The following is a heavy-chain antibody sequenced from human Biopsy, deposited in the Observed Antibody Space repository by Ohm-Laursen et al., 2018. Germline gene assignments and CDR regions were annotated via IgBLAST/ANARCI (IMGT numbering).Heavy chain of an antibody. CDR2: NIPILGTG. D-gene: IGHD3-9*01. CDR1: GGTFSNYG. V-gene: IGHV1-69*06. Sequence: EASVKVSCKAPGGTFSNYGVNWVRQAPGQGLEWLGGNIPILGTGNYAQKFQDRVTVAADTSTSTATMELRSLRSDDTVVYYCATKLTGYFHHWGQGILVIVSS. J-gene: IGHJ1*01. CDR3: ATKLTGYFHH.